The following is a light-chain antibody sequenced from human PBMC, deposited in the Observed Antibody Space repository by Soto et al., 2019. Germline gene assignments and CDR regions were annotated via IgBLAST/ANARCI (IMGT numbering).Light chain of an antibody. CDR2: GAS. V-gene: IGKV3-20*01. Sequence: EIVLTQSPGTLSLSPGERATLSCRASQSVSNSYLAWYRQKPGQAPTLLIYGASSRATGIPDRFSGSGSGTDFTLTISRLEPEDFAVYYCQQYGSSALTFGGGTKVEIK. J-gene: IGKJ4*01. CDR3: QQYGSSALT. CDR1: QSVSNSY.